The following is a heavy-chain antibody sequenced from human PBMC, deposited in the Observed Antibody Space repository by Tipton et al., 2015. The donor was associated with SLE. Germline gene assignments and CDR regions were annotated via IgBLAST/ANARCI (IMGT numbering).Heavy chain of an antibody. CDR3: ARLGDYGDGSWFDP. Sequence: TLSLTCAVYGGSFSGYYWSWIRQPPGKGLEWIGEINHNGSTNYNPSLKSRVAISVDTSKNQFSLKVNSVTAADTAVYYCARLGDYGDGSWFDPWGQGTLVTVSS. J-gene: IGHJ5*02. CDR2: INHNGST. CDR1: GGSFSGYY. D-gene: IGHD4-17*01. V-gene: IGHV4-34*01.